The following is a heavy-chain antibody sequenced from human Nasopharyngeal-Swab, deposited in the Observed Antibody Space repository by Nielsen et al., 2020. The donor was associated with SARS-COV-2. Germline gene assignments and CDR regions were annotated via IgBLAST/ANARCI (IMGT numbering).Heavy chain of an antibody. D-gene: IGHD3-10*01. CDR1: GFTVSSNY. CDR2: IYSGGST. J-gene: IGHJ4*02. CDR3: ARGDRSGSYYPDY. Sequence: GGSLRLSCAASGFTVSSNYMSWVRQAPGKGLEWVSVIYSGGSTYYADSVKGRFTISRDNSKNTLYLQMNSLRAEDTAVYYCARGDRSGSYYPDYWGQGTLVTVSS. V-gene: IGHV3-53*01.